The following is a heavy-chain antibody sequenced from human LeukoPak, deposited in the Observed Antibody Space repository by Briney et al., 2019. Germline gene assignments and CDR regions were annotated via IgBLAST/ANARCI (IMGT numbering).Heavy chain of an antibody. CDR1: GGSFSGYY. CDR2: INHSGST. CDR3: ARDGSNPDY. J-gene: IGHJ4*02. V-gene: IGHV4-34*01. D-gene: IGHD5-24*01. Sequence: PSETLSLTCAVYGGSFSGYYWSWIRQPPGKGLEWIGEINHSGSTNYNPSLKSRVTISVDTPKNQFSLKLSSVTAADTAVYYCARDGSNPDYWGQGTLVTVSS.